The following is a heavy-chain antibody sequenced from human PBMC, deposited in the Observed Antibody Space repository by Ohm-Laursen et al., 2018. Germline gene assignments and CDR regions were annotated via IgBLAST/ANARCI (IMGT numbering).Heavy chain of an antibody. J-gene: IGHJ4*02. D-gene: IGHD3-10*02. CDR1: GGSFSGYY. CDR3: ARHYTMSELQDY. V-gene: IGHV4-34*01. Sequence: TLSLTCAAYGGSFSGYYWSWIRQPPGKGLEWIGEINHSGSTNYNPSLKSRVTISVDTSKNQFSLKLGSVTAADTAVYYCARHYTMSELQDYWGQGTLVTVSS. CDR2: INHSGST.